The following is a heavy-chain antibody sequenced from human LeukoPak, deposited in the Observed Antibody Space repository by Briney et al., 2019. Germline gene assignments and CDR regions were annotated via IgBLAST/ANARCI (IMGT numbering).Heavy chain of an antibody. V-gene: IGHV4-61*02. D-gene: IGHD3-22*01. J-gene: IGHJ4*02. CDR2: IYTSGST. CDR1: GSSISSGSYY. CDR3: ARVTTGGYYNC. Sequence: SETLSLTCTVSGSSISSGSYYWSWIRQPAGKGLEWIGRIYTSGSTNYNPSLKSRVTISVDTSKNQFSLKLSSVTAADTAVYYCARVTTGGYYNCWGQGTLVTVSS.